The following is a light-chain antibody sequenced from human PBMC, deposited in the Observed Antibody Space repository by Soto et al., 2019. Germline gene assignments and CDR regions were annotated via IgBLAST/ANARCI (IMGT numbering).Light chain of an antibody. CDR2: DAS. Sequence: EIVMTQSPATLSGSPGERVTLSCRASQSIYEKLAWYQQKPGQTPRLVIYDASTRATGTPGSFSGSGSGTEFTLTISSLQSEDFAVYYCQQYNRWPLTFGGGTKVEIK. J-gene: IGKJ4*01. CDR1: QSIYEK. CDR3: QQYNRWPLT. V-gene: IGKV3-15*01.